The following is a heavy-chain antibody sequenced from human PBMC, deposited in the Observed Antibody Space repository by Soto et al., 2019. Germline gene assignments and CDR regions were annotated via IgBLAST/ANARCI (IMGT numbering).Heavy chain of an antibody. V-gene: IGHV3-30-3*01. CDR1: GFTFSSYA. CDR2: ISYDGSNK. D-gene: IGHD3-10*01. Sequence: VQLVESGGGVVQPGRSLRLSCAASGFTFSSYAMHWVRQAPGKGLEWVAVISYDGSNKYYADSVKGRFTISRDNSKNTLYLQMNSLRAEDTAVYYCASSEPILLWGQGTLVTVSS. CDR3: ASSEPILL. J-gene: IGHJ4*02.